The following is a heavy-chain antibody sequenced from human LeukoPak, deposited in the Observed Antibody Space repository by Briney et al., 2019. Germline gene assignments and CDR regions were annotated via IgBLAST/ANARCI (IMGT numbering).Heavy chain of an antibody. J-gene: IGHJ6*02. V-gene: IGHV4-30-4*01. CDR2: IYYSGST. Sequence: ASETLSLTCAVSGGSISSGDYYWSWIRQPPGKGLEWIGYIYYSGSTYYNPSLKSRVTISVDTSKNQFSLKLSSVTAADTAVYYCARDYGTIFGVVTNYYYGMDVWGQGTTVTVSS. CDR1: GGSISSGDYY. CDR3: ARDYGTIFGVVTNYYYGMDV. D-gene: IGHD3-3*01.